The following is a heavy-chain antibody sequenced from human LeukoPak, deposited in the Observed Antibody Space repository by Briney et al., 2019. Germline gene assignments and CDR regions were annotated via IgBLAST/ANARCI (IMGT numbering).Heavy chain of an antibody. J-gene: IGHJ4*02. V-gene: IGHV4-31*03. CDR2: IYHSGTT. CDR1: GDSISSGGYY. CDR3: ARGGDMYYDSSGYYEIVFDY. D-gene: IGHD3-22*01. Sequence: SETLSLTCTVSGDSISSGGYYWSWIRQYPGKGLEWIGFIYHSGTTYFNPSLKSRVIISVDTSKNQFSLKLSSVTAADTAVYYCARGGDMYYDSSGYYEIVFDYWGQGTLVTVSS.